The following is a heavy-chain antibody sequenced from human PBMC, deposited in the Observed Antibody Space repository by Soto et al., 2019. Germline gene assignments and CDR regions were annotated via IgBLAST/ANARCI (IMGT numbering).Heavy chain of an antibody. CDR1: GFSLSTSGVG. Sequence: QITLKESGPTLVKPTQTLTLTCTFSGFSLSTSGVGVGWIRQPPGKALEWLALIYWDDDKRYSPSLKSRLTITKDTSKNQVVLTMTNMDPVDTATYYCALDIVVVPAAAEYFQHWARAPWSPSPQ. D-gene: IGHD2-2*03. CDR2: IYWDDDK. CDR3: ALDIVVVPAAAEYFQH. J-gene: IGHJ1*01. V-gene: IGHV2-5*02.